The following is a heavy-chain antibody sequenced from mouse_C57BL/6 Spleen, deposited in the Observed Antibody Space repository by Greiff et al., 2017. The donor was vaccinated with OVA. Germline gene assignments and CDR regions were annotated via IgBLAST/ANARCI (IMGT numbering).Heavy chain of an antibody. CDR1: GFTFSSYA. Sequence: EVKLMESGGGLVKPGGSLKLSCAASGFTFSSYAMSWVRQTPEKRLEWVATISDGGSYTYYPDNVKGRFTISRDNAKNNLYLQMSHLKSEDTAMYYCARDRARSTMVTTFAYWGQGTLVTVS. CDR3: ARDRARSTMVTTFAY. J-gene: IGHJ3*01. CDR2: ISDGGSYT. D-gene: IGHD2-2*01. V-gene: IGHV5-4*01.